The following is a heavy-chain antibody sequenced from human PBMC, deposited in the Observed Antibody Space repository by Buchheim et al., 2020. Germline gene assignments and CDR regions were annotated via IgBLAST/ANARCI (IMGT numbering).Heavy chain of an antibody. CDR2: VSDNGAKT. CDR1: GFSFFRYA. Sequence: EVQLLESGGGLVQPGGSLRLSCAASGFSFFRYAMSWVRQAPGKGLEWVSLVSDNGAKTYYVDSVKGRFTISRDNSKNTLYLQTNSLRADDTAVYYCAKGGPNWNFDRSFDYWGQGTL. D-gene: IGHD1-7*01. J-gene: IGHJ4*02. V-gene: IGHV3-23*01. CDR3: AKGGPNWNFDRSFDY.